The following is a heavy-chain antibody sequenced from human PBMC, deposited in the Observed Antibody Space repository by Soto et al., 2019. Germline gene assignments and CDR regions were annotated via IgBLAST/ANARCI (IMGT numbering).Heavy chain of an antibody. CDR2: VNPIVSMS. D-gene: IGHD3-10*01. Sequence: QVQLVQSGAEVKRPGSSVKVSCKASGDTFNFYSINWVRQAPGLGLEWMGRVNPIVSMSNYAQKFQGRVTIPTKKSPSTAYMELSSLRSEDTAIYYCASSYGSGYRAFDYWGQGALVPVSS. CDR3: ASSYGSGYRAFDY. J-gene: IGHJ4*02. V-gene: IGHV1-69*02. CDR1: GDTFNFYS.